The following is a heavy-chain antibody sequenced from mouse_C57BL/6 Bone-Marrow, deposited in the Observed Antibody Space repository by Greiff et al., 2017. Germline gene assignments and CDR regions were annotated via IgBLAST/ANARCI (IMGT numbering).Heavy chain of an antibody. CDR2: ISSGSSTI. V-gene: IGHV5-17*01. D-gene: IGHD2-1*01. CDR1: GFTFSDYG. CDR3: ASAPDLPGDY. Sequence: EVQGVESGGGLVKPGGSLKLSCAASGFTFSDYGMHWVRQAPEKGLEWVAYISSGSSTIYYADAVKGRFTISRDNAKNTLFLQMTSLRSEDTAMYYCASAPDLPGDYWGQGTTLTVSS. J-gene: IGHJ2*01.